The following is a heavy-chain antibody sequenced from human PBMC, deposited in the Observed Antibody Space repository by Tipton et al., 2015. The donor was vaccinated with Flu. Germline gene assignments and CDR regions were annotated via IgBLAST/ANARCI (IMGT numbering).Heavy chain of an antibody. Sequence: TLSLTCVVSGYSISSGYYWGWVRQPPGKGLEWIGTIYHSGSTYYSPSLKSRVTISVDTSKNQFSLKLSSVTAADTAVYYCARHTGDSVRGIIDYWGQGTLVTVSS. J-gene: IGHJ4*02. V-gene: IGHV4-38-2*01. CDR3: ARHTGDSVRGIIDY. D-gene: IGHD3-10*02. CDR1: GYSISSGYY. CDR2: IYHSGST.